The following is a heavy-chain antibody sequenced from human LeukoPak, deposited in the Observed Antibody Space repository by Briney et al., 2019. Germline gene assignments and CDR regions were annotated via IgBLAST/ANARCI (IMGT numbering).Heavy chain of an antibody. J-gene: IGHJ6*03. V-gene: IGHV4-34*01. CDR3: ARGYCSGGSCYSSYYYSYMDV. Sequence: SETLSLTCAVYGGSFSGYYWGWLRQPRGKGLEWIGSINYSGSTYYNPSLKSRVTISVDRSKNEFSLKLSSVTAADTAVYYCARGYCSGGSCYSSYYYSYMDVWGKGTTVTVSS. CDR1: GGSFSGYY. CDR2: INYSGST. D-gene: IGHD2-15*01.